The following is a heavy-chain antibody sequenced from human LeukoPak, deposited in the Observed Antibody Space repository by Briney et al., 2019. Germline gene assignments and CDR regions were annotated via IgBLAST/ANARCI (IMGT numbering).Heavy chain of an antibody. CDR1: GGSISSGDYY. CDR3: ARDLFDYSSLGRYFDY. V-gene: IGHV4-30-4*01. Sequence: SETLSLTCTVSGGSISSGDYYWSWIRQPPGKGLEWIGYIYYSGSTYYNPSLKSRVTISVDTSKNQFSLKLSSVTAADTAVYYCARDLFDYSSLGRYFDYWGQGALVTVSS. J-gene: IGHJ4*02. CDR2: IYYSGST. D-gene: IGHD4-11*01.